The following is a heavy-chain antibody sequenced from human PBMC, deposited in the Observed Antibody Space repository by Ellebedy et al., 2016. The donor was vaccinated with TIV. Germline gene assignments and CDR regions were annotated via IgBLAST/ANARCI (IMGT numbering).Heavy chain of an antibody. CDR3: ARTDPWQPIDD. Sequence: MPSETLSLTCTVSGGSISGSSFYWGWIRQSPGKGLEWIGSFYYSGSTYYNPSLKSRVTISADTSKNQFSLNLRTVTAADTAVYYCARTDPWQPIDDWGQGILVSVSS. J-gene: IGHJ4*02. CDR2: FYYSGST. CDR1: GGSISGSSFY. D-gene: IGHD2-21*02. V-gene: IGHV4-39*01.